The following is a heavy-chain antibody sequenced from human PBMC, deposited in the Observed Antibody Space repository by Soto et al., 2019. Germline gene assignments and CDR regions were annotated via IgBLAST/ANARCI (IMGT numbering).Heavy chain of an antibody. CDR1: GYTFTSYG. Sequence: VASVKVSCKASGYTFTSYGISWVRQAPGQGLEWMGWISAYNGNTNYARKLQGRVTMTTDTSTSTAYMELRSLRSDDTAVYYCARDLGTECSGGSCRVWFDPWGQGTLVTVSS. CDR2: ISAYNGNT. D-gene: IGHD2-15*01. J-gene: IGHJ5*02. V-gene: IGHV1-18*04. CDR3: ARDLGTECSGGSCRVWFDP.